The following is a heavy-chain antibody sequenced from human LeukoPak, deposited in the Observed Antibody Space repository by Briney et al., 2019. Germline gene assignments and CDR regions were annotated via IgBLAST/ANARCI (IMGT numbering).Heavy chain of an antibody. J-gene: IGHJ4*02. D-gene: IGHD3-10*01. V-gene: IGHV4-61*05. CDR3: ARRRGYYGSGSAYYFDY. CDR2: IISTGTI. Sequence: PSETLSLTCTVSGGSISSSSYYWDWIRQPPGKRLEWIGYIISTGTINYNPSLKSRVTISIDTSKNQFSLKLSSVNAADTAVYYCARRRGYYGSGSAYYFDYWGQGTLVTVSS. CDR1: GGSISSSSYY.